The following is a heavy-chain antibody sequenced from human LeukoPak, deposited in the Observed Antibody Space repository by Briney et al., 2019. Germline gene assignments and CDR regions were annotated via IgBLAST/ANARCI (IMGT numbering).Heavy chain of an antibody. D-gene: IGHD6-6*01. CDR3: ARDRAESIAAPWFDP. J-gene: IGHJ5*02. V-gene: IGHV3-20*04. CDR2: INWNGGST. CDR1: GFTFSSYA. Sequence: GGSLRLSCAASGFTFSSYAMHWVRQAPGKGLVWVSGINWNGGSTGYADSVKGRFTISRDNAKNSLYLQMNSLRAEDTALYYCARDRAESIAAPWFDPWGQGTLVTVSS.